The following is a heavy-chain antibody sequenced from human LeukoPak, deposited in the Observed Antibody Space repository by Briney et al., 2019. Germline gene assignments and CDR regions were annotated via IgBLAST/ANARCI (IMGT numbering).Heavy chain of an antibody. CDR3: VRGVVPPPLFYYYYMDV. CDR2: FYTSENT. D-gene: IGHD2-2*01. CDR1: RCYVRNNF. V-gene: IGHV4-4*07. Sequence: SETLCLTCTLSRCYVRNNFWKWVWQLAGSGLEWIGRFYTSENTKYNPSLKGRVTMSVDTSKNQLSLRPNSVTAADTAVYYCVRGVVPPPLFYYYYMDVWGKGTTITVSS. J-gene: IGHJ6*03.